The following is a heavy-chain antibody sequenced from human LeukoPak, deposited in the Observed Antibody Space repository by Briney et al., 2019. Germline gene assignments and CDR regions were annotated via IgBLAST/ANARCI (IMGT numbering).Heavy chain of an antibody. CDR3: ARGGNWNYAHAFDI. J-gene: IGHJ3*02. V-gene: IGHV4-39*07. D-gene: IGHD1-7*01. CDR1: GGSISSSSYY. CDR2: INHSGST. Sequence: SETLSLTCTVSGGSISSSSYYWGWIRRPPGKGLEWIGEINHSGSTNYNPSLKSRVTISVDTSKNQFSLKLSSVTAADTAVYYCARGGNWNYAHAFDIWGQGTMVTVSS.